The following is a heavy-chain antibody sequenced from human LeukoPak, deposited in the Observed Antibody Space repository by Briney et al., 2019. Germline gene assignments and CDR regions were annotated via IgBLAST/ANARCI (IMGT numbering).Heavy chain of an antibody. CDR1: GGSFSGYY. Sequence: PSETLSLTCAVYGGSFSGYYWSWIRQPPGKGLEWIGEINHSGSTNYNPSLKSRVTISVDTSKNQFSLKLRSVTAADTAVYYCSRGGGVKNQVLDHTHWGQGTLVTVSS. CDR2: INHSGST. D-gene: IGHD1-14*01. V-gene: IGHV4-34*01. J-gene: IGHJ4*02. CDR3: SRGGGVKNQVLDHTH.